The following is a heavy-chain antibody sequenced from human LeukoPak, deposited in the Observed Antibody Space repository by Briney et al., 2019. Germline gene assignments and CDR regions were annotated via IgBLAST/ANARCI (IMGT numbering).Heavy chain of an antibody. CDR3: AREGRTSPMY. CDR2: INEDGSEK. CDR1: GFTFRSYW. Sequence: GGSLRLSCVASGFTFRSYWMRWLRQAPGKGLEWVANINEDGSEKYYVDSVKGRFTISRDNAKNSLFLQINSLRAEDTAVYYWAREGRTSPMYWGQGTLVTVSS. J-gene: IGHJ4*02. V-gene: IGHV3-7*01. D-gene: IGHD1-26*01.